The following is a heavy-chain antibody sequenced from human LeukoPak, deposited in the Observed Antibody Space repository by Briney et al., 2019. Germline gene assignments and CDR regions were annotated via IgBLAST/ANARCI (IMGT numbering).Heavy chain of an antibody. V-gene: IGHV1-69*05. CDR1: GGTFSSYT. D-gene: IGHD3-22*01. Sequence: GASVKVSCKASGGTFSSYTISWVRQAPGQGLEWMGGIIPIFGTANYAQKFQGRVTITTDESTSTAYMELSSLRSEDTAVYYCARDRKSSGYYLDYWGQGTLVTVSS. CDR3: ARDRKSSGYYLDY. J-gene: IGHJ4*02. CDR2: IIPIFGTA.